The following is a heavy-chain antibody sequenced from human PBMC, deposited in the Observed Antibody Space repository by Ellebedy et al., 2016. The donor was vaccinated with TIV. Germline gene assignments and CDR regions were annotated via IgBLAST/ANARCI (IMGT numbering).Heavy chain of an antibody. V-gene: IGHV4-34*01. D-gene: IGHD2-2*01. J-gene: IGHJ6*02. CDR3: ARGPTFQVVPAASYYYYYGMDV. CDR2: INHSGST. Sequence: MPSETLSLTCAVYGGSFSGYYWSWIRQPPGKGLEWIGEINHSGSTNYNPSLKSRVTISVDTSKNQFSLKLSSVTAADTAVYYCARGPTFQVVPAASYYYYYGMDVWGQGTTVTVSS. CDR1: GGSFSGYY.